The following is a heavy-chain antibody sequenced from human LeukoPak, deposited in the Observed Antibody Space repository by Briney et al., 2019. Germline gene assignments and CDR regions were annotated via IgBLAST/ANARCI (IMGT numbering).Heavy chain of an antibody. D-gene: IGHD5-12*01. CDR2: IKQDGSEK. CDR3: ARSLRGYSGYEVGY. CDR1: GFTFSSYW. V-gene: IGHV3-7*01. J-gene: IGHJ4*02. Sequence: GGSLRLSCAASGFTFSSYWMSWVRQAPGKGLEWVANIKQDGSEKYYVDSVKGRFTISRDNAKNSLYLQMSSLRAEGTAVYYCARSLRGYSGYEVGYWGQGTLVTVSS.